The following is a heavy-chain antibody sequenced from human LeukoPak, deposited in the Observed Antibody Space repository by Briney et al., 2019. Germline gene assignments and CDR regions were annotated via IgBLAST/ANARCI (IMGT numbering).Heavy chain of an antibody. CDR2: IYLGGST. J-gene: IGHJ6*02. Sequence: SETLSLTCTVSGGSISITTYYWGWIRQPPGKGLEWIGTIYLGGSTYYNPSLKRRVTISVDTSKNQFSLTMSSVTAADTAVYYCANLGYYNYGMDVWGQGTTVTVSS. CDR1: GGSISITTYY. CDR3: ANLGYYNYGMDV. V-gene: IGHV4-39*01.